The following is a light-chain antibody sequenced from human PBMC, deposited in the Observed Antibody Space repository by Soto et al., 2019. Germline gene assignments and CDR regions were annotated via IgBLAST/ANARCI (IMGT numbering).Light chain of an antibody. CDR2: GTS. CDR1: SSNIGAGFD. J-gene: IGLJ3*02. CDR3: QSYDSSLSAWV. Sequence: QSVLTQPPSVSGAPGQRVTISCTGSSSNIGAGFDVHWYQHLPGTAPKVLIYGTSNRPSGVPDRFSGSKSGASASLAITGLQAEDESDYYCQSYDSSLSAWVFGGGTKLTVL. V-gene: IGLV1-40*01.